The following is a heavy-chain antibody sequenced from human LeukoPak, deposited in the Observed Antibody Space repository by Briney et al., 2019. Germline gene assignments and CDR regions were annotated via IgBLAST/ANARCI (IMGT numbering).Heavy chain of an antibody. Sequence: SQTLSLTCTVSGGSISSGGYYWSWIRQHPGKGLEWIGYIYYSGSTYYNPSLKSRVTISVDTSKNQFSLKLSSVTAADTAVYYCAREGVVPAAMSGWYFDLWGHGTLVTVSS. CDR2: IYYSGST. CDR1: GGSISSGGYY. J-gene: IGHJ2*01. V-gene: IGHV4-31*03. CDR3: AREGVVPAAMSGWYFDL. D-gene: IGHD2-2*01.